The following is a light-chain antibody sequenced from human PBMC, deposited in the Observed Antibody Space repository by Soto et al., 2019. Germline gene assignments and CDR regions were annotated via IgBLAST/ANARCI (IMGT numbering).Light chain of an antibody. CDR1: QAITNN. Sequence: DIHLTQSPSSLSASVGDRVTITCRASQAITNNLAWYQQKPGNPPRLLIYEESTLHSGVPSRFSGRKVGTEFILTIGSLQPEDFATYYCRQVKSYSCTFGRGTKVDIK. J-gene: IGKJ4*02. CDR2: EES. V-gene: IGKV1-9*01. CDR3: RQVKSYSCT.